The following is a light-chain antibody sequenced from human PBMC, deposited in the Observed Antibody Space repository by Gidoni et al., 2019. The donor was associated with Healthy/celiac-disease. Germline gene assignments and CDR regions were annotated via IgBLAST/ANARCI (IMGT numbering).Light chain of an antibody. V-gene: IGKV4-1*01. Sequence: SQSVLYSSNNKNYLAWYQQKPGQPPKLLIYWASTRESGVPDRFSGSGSGTDFTLTISSLQAEDVAVYYCQQYYSTPLTFGGGTKVEIK. CDR2: WAS. CDR3: QQYYSTPLT. J-gene: IGKJ4*01. CDR1: QSVLYSSNNKNY.